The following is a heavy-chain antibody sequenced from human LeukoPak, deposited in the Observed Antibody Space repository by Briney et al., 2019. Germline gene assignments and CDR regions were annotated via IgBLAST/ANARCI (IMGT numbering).Heavy chain of an antibody. CDR2: LYSGGGT. CDR3: ARDGSGGYRNRGVFDI. Sequence: GGPLRLSCAASGFTVSNNYINWVRQAPGKGLEWVSVLYSGGGTYYADSVKGRFTISSDNSKNTLYLQMNNLRVEDTAVYYCARDGSGGYRNRGVFDIWGQGTMVTVSS. J-gene: IGHJ3*02. V-gene: IGHV3-53*01. D-gene: IGHD5-18*01. CDR1: GFTVSNNY.